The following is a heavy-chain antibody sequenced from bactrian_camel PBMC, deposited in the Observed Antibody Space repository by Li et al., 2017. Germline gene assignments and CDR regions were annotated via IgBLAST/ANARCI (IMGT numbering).Heavy chain of an antibody. J-gene: IGHJ6*01. CDR2: IYTSGST. Sequence: HVQLVESGGGSVQAGGTLRLSCVASGHTWTTYCMAWFRQSPGKQREGVASIYTSGSTHYADSVEGRFNISQGNTKNMVFLQMNSLKPDDTAMYHCAATPLARGGSCHASDFSYWGQGTQVTVS. CDR1: GHTWTTYC. CDR3: AATPLARGGSCHASDFSY. D-gene: IGHD7*01. V-gene: IGHV3S53*01.